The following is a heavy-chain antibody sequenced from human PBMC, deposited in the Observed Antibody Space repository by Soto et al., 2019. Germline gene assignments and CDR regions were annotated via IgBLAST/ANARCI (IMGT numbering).Heavy chain of an antibody. J-gene: IGHJ4*02. D-gene: IGHD4-17*01. V-gene: IGHV3-23*01. CDR1: GFTFSSYA. CDR3: AKNHGDYVWSYVGY. CDR2: ISGSGGRT. Sequence: EVQLLESGGDLVQPGGSLRLSCAASGFTFSSYAMSWVRQAPGKGLEWVSTISGSGGRTYYADSVKGRFTVSRDNSKNTLYLQMNSLRAEDTAVYYCAKNHGDYVWSYVGYWGQGTLVTVSS.